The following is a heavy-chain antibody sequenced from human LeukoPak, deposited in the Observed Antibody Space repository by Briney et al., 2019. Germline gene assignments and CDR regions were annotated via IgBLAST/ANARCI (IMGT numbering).Heavy chain of an antibody. CDR2: ISSSGNII. D-gene: IGHD2-2*01. J-gene: IGHJ4*02. V-gene: IGHV3-48*03. Sequence: GGSLRLSCAASGFTFSSYEMNWVRQAPGKGLEWVSYISSSGNIIYYADSVKGRFTISRDNAKNSLYLQMNSLRADDTAVYYCARYCSSASCYAPYFDYWGQGTLVTVSS. CDR1: GFTFSSYE. CDR3: ARYCSSASCYAPYFDY.